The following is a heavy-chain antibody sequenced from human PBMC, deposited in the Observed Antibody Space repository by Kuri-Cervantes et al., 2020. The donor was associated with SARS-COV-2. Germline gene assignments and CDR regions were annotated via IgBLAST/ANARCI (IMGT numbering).Heavy chain of an antibody. J-gene: IGHJ6*03. CDR2: INPSGGST. CDR1: GYTFTSYY. CDR3: ARVSYGSGNPTWYYYMDV. D-gene: IGHD3-10*01. Sequence: ASVKVSCKASGYTFTSYYMHWVRQAPGQGLEWMGIINPSGGSTSYAQKFQGRVTMTRDTSISTAYMELSRLRSDDTAVYYCARVSYGSGNPTWYYYMDVWGKGTTVTVSS. V-gene: IGHV1-46*01.